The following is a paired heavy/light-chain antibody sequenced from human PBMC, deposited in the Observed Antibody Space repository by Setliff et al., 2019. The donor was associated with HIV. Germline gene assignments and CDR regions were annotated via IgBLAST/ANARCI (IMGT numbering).Heavy chain of an antibody. Sequence: QVQLQQWGAGLLKPSETLSLTCAVYGGTFSGYYWSWIRQPPGKGLEWIGEINHSASTNYNPSLKSRVTISVDTSKNQFSLKVSSVTAADTAVYYCARGGAAAEGDWFDPWGQGTLVTVSS. D-gene: IGHD6-13*01. CDR2: INHSAST. J-gene: IGHJ5*02. V-gene: IGHV4-34*01. CDR1: GGTFSGYY. CDR3: ARGGAAAEGDWFDP.
Light chain of an antibody. CDR3: SSYTSSSTHV. Sequence: QSALTQPASVSGSPGQSITISCTGTSSDVGGYNYVSWYQQHPGKAPKLMIYDVSNRPSGVSNRFSGSKSGNTASLTISGLQAEDEADYYCSSYTSSSTHVFGTGTKVTVL. CDR1: SSDVGGYNY. V-gene: IGLV2-14*01. CDR2: DVS. J-gene: IGLJ1*01.